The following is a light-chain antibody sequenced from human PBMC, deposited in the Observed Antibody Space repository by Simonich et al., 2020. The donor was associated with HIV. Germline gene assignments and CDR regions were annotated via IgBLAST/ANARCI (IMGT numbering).Light chain of an antibody. CDR1: QSVTSN. Sequence: EIVLTQSPGTLSLSPGERATLSCRASQSVTSNLAGYQQKPGQAPRLLLYGASTRATGIPGRFSGSGSGTEFTLTISSMQSEDFAVYYCQQYYSTPRTFGQGTKVEIK. CDR2: GAS. J-gene: IGKJ1*01. V-gene: IGKV3-15*01. CDR3: QQYYSTPRT.